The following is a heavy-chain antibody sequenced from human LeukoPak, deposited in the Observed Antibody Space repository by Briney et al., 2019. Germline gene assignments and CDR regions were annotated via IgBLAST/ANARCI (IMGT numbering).Heavy chain of an antibody. Sequence: ASVKVSCKASGGTFSSYAIRWVRQAPGQGLEWMGRIIPILGIANYAQKFQGRVTITADKSTSTAYMELSSLRSEDTAVYYCARDRRSSSWYYYYGMDVWGQGTTVTVSS. D-gene: IGHD6-13*01. CDR2: IIPILGIA. CDR1: GGTFSSYA. V-gene: IGHV1-69*04. J-gene: IGHJ6*02. CDR3: ARDRRSSSWYYYYGMDV.